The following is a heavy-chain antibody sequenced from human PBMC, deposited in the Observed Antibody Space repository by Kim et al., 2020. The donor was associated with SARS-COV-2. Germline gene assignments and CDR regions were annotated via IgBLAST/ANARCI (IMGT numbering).Heavy chain of an antibody. CDR3: ARDVGSFCTNGVCWFDYYYGMDV. CDR1: GDSVSSNSAA. CDR2: TYYRSKWYN. Sequence: SQTLSLTCAISGDSVSSNSAAWNWIRQSPSRGLEWLGRTYYRSKWYNDYAVSVKSRITINPDTSKNQFSLQLNSVTPEDTAVYYCARDVGSFCTNGVCWFDYYYGMDVWGQGTTVTVSS. D-gene: IGHD2-8*01. J-gene: IGHJ6*02. V-gene: IGHV6-1*01.